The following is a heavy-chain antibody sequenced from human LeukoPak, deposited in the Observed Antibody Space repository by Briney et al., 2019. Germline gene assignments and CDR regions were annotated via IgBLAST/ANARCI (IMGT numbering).Heavy chain of an antibody. V-gene: IGHV3-7*03. CDR1: GFTFSSYW. CDR2: IKQDGSEK. CDR3: AKDRSYYYDSSGYSDI. Sequence: GGSLRLSCAASGFTFSSYWMTWVRQAPGKGLEWVANIKQDGSEKYYVDSVKGRFTISRDNAKNSLYLQMNSLRAEDTALYYCAKDRSYYYDSSGYSDIWGQGTMVTVSS. J-gene: IGHJ3*02. D-gene: IGHD3-22*01.